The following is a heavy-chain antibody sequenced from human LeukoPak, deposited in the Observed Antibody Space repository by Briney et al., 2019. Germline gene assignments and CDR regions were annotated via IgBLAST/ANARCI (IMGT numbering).Heavy chain of an antibody. V-gene: IGHV3-74*01. Sequence: GGSLRLSCAASGFTFSSYWMHWVRQVPGKGLVWVSRINTDGSSTSYADSVKGRFTISRDNAKNTLYLQMNSLRAEDTAVYYCARGGGGYRQTAFDIWGQGTMVTVSS. J-gene: IGHJ3*02. CDR3: ARGGGGYRQTAFDI. D-gene: IGHD2-15*01. CDR2: INTDGSST. CDR1: GFTFSSYW.